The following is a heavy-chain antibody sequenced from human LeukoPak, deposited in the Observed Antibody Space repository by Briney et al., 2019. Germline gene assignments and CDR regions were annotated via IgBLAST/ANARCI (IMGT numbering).Heavy chain of an antibody. CDR3: ARDRGSGSYLFG. CDR1: GGSISSGSYY. CDR2: IYTSGST. D-gene: IGHD3-10*01. V-gene: IGHV4-61*02. J-gene: IGHJ4*02. Sequence: PSETLSLTCTVSGGSISSGSYYWSWIRQPAGKGLEWIGRIYTSGSTNYNPSLKSRVTISVDTSKSQFSLKLSSVTAADTAVYYCARDRGSGSYLFGWGQGTLVTVSS.